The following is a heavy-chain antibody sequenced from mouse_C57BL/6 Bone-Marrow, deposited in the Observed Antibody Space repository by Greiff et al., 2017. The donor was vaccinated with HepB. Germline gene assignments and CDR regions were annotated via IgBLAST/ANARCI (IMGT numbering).Heavy chain of an antibody. CDR1: GFSLTRYG. D-gene: IGHD2-5*01. CDR3: ARNYSNYPYYAMDY. Sequence: VQLQQSGPGLVQPSQSLSITCTVSGFSLTRYGVHWVRQSPGKGLEWLGVIWSGGSTDYNAAFISRLSISKDNSKSQVFFKMNRLQADDTAIYYCARNYSNYPYYAMDYWGQGTSVTVSS. J-gene: IGHJ4*01. V-gene: IGHV2-2*01. CDR2: IWSGGST.